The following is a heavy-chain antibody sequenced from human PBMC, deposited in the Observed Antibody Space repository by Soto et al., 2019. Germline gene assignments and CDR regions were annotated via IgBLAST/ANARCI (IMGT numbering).Heavy chain of an antibody. D-gene: IGHD4-17*01. V-gene: IGHV3-9*01. CDR3: AKDGKVPEGLYGDYDESYFDY. CDR2: ISWNSGSI. Sequence: GGSLRLSCAASGFTFDDYAMHWVRQAPGKGLEWVSGISWNSGSIGYADSVKGRFPISRDNAKNSLYLQMNSLRAEETALYYCAKDGKVPEGLYGDYDESYFDYWGQGTLVTVSS. J-gene: IGHJ4*02. CDR1: GFTFDDYA.